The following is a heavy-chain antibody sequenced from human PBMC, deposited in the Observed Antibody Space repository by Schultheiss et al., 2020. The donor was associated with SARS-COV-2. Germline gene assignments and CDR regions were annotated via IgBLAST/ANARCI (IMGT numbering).Heavy chain of an antibody. CDR2: INHSGST. V-gene: IGHV4-34*09. CDR1: GGSFRGYY. D-gene: IGHD3-22*01. Sequence: SQTLSLTCAVYGGSFRGYYWSWIRQPPGKGLEWIGEINHSGSTNYNPSLKSRVTISVDTSKNQFSLKLSAVTAADTAVYYCARESPLLLWLLLFMGTRVYREYYYGMDVWGQGTTVTVSS. J-gene: IGHJ6*02. CDR3: ARESPLLLWLLLFMGTRVYREYYYGMDV.